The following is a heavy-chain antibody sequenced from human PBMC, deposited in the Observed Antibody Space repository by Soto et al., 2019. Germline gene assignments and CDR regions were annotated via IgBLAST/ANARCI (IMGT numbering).Heavy chain of an antibody. CDR1: GFTFSSYS. CDR2: ISSSSSYI. Sequence: PGGSLRLSCAASGFTFSSYSMNWVRQAPGKGLEWVSSISSSSSYIYYADSVKGRFTISRDNAKNSLYLQMNSLRAEDTAVYYCASEFWDSSGYYTLPYYYYYYGMDVWGQGTTVTVSS. V-gene: IGHV3-21*01. D-gene: IGHD3-22*01. J-gene: IGHJ6*02. CDR3: ASEFWDSSGYYTLPYYYYYYGMDV.